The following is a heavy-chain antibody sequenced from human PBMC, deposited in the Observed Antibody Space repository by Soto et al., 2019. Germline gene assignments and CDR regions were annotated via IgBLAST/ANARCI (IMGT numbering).Heavy chain of an antibody. CDR3: VKGETTVVKLLSEH. CDR2: LSNDGTTT. CDR1: GFTLRNYF. V-gene: IGHV3-30*18. D-gene: IGHD1-1*01. J-gene: IGHJ4*02. Sequence: GGSLRLSCATAGFTLRNYFMHWVRQAPGKGLEWVAVLSNDGTTTYYGESIKGRFTISRDISTNTVFLQMNSLRREDTATYFCVKGETTVVKLLSEHWGQGAQVTVSS.